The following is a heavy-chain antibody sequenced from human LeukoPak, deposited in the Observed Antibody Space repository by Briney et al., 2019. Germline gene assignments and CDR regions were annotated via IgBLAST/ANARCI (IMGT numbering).Heavy chain of an antibody. CDR2: IYYSGST. J-gene: IGHJ3*02. D-gene: IGHD4-23*01. CDR1: GGSMTNLY. CDR3: ARDYGGNTHAFDI. V-gene: IGHV4-59*01. Sequence: PAETLSLTCSVSGGSMTNLYWTWIRQPPGKGLEWIGYIYYSGSTNYNPSLKSRVTISVDTSKNQFSLKLSSVTAADTAVYYCARDYGGNTHAFDIWGQGTTVTVSS.